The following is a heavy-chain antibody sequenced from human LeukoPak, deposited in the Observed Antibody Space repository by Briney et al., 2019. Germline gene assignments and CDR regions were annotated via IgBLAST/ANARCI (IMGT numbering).Heavy chain of an antibody. CDR3: ARRLTVATAGRFDP. J-gene: IGHJ5*02. V-gene: IGHV4-59*08. D-gene: IGHD5-12*01. CDR1: GGSISSYY. CDR2: IYYGGST. Sequence: SETLSLTCTVSGGSISSYYWSWIRQPPGKGLEWIGYIYYGGSTNYNPSLKSRVTISVDTSKNQFSLKLSSVTAADTAVYYCARRLTVATAGRFDPWGQGTLVTVSS.